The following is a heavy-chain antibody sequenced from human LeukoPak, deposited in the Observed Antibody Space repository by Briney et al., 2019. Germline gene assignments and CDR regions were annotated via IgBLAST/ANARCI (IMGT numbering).Heavy chain of an antibody. CDR1: GGSISSSSYY. Sequence: PSETLSLTCTVSGGSISSSSYYWGWIRQPPGKGLEWIGSIYYNGNTYYNPSLKSRVTISVDTSKNQFSLKLSSVTAADTAMHYCARQSIAARGYYYMDVWGKGTTVTVSS. D-gene: IGHD6-6*01. CDR2: IYYNGNT. CDR3: ARQSIAARGYYYMDV. J-gene: IGHJ6*03. V-gene: IGHV4-39*01.